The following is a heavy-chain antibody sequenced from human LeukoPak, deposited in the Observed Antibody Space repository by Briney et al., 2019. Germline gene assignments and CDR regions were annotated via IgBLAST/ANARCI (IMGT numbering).Heavy chain of an antibody. J-gene: IGHJ2*01. CDR2: VSHSGTT. V-gene: IGHV4-34*01. CDR1: GGSFSGYY. Sequence: SETLSLTCAAYGGSFSGYYWTWIRQPPGKGLEWIGEVSHSGTTTYNPSLKGRVTMSVDTSKNQFSLKLTSVTAADAAVYYCAGAVIVTAMGSWYFDVWGRGNLVTVSS. CDR3: AGAVIVTAMGSWYFDV. D-gene: IGHD2-21*02.